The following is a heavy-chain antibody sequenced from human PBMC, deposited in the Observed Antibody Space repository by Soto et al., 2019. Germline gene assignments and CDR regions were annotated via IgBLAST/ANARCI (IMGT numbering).Heavy chain of an antibody. CDR2: IIPIFGTA. V-gene: IGHV1-69*13. Sequence: SVKVSCKASGGTFSSYAISWVRQAPGQGLEWMGGIIPIFGTANYAQKFQGRVTITADESTSTAYMELSSLRSEDTAVYYCARDEGITIFGVVPYGMDVWGPGTTVTVSS. D-gene: IGHD3-3*01. CDR3: ARDEGITIFGVVPYGMDV. J-gene: IGHJ6*02. CDR1: GGTFSSYA.